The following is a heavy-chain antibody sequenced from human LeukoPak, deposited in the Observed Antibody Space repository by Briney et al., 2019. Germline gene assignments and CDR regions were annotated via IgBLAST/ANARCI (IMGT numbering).Heavy chain of an antibody. CDR2: IQSKTDGGTT. V-gene: IGHV3-15*01. J-gene: IGHJ4*02. Sequence: GGSLTLSCAASGFTFSNTWMNWVRQAPGKGLEWVGRIQSKTDGGTTEYAAPVKGRFTISRDDSKTTLYLQMNSLKTEDTAVYYCATLTVRGVINIWGQGTLVTVSS. CDR3: ATLTVRGVINI. D-gene: IGHD3-10*01. CDR1: GFTFSNTW.